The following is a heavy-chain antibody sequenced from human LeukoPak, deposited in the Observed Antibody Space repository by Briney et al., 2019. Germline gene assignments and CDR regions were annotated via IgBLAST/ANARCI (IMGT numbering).Heavy chain of an antibody. V-gene: IGHV3-74*01. CDR2: INPDGGRI. D-gene: IGHD3-10*01. CDR1: GFTFSNYW. J-gene: IGHJ2*01. CDR3: ARVGTGSWYFDL. Sequence: PGGSLRLSCAASGFTFSNYWMHWVRHAPGKGLVWVSRINPDGGRISYADSVQGRFTISRDNAENKVYLQMNSLRAEDTAVYYCARVGTGSWYFDLWGRGTQVTFSS.